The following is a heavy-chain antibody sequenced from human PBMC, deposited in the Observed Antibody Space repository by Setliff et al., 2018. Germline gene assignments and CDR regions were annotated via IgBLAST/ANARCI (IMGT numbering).Heavy chain of an antibody. CDR1: GFTFSRYW. CDR3: ASIDWGENFYNTDV. V-gene: IGHV3-74*01. J-gene: IGHJ6*03. D-gene: IGHD7-27*01. Sequence: LRLSCAASGFTFSRYWMYWVRQVPGKGLVWVSRINPDGSITNYADSVRGRFTISRDNARNTLSLQMNSLRAEDTAVYFCASIDWGENFYNTDVWGKGTTVTVSS. CDR2: INPDGSIT.